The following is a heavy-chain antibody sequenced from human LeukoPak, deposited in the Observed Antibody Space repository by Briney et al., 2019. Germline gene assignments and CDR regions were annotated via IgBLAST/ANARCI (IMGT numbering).Heavy chain of an antibody. D-gene: IGHD1-26*01. Sequence: SETLSLTCTVSGGSISSYYWSWIRQTPGKGLEWIGYIYYSGSTNYNPSLKSRVTISVDTSKNQFSLKLSSVTAADTAVYYCARSKWELQSLPFDPWGQGTLVTVSS. CDR3: ARSKWELQSLPFDP. V-gene: IGHV4-59*01. CDR1: GGSISSYY. J-gene: IGHJ5*02. CDR2: IYYSGST.